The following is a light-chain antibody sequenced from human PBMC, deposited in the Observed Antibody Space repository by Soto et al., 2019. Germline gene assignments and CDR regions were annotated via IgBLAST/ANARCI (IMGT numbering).Light chain of an antibody. Sequence: IVLTQSPGTLSLSPGERATLSCRASHSVTSSYLAWYQKNPGQAPRLLIYGASSRATGIPDRFSGSGSGTDFSLTISRLEPEDFAVYYCQQHGSSPRTFGQGTRVEIK. J-gene: IGKJ1*01. CDR3: QQHGSSPRT. CDR2: GAS. CDR1: HSVTSSY. V-gene: IGKV3-20*01.